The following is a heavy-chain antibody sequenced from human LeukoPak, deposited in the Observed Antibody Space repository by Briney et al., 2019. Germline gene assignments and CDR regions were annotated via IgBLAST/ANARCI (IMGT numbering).Heavy chain of an antibody. D-gene: IGHD1-26*01. V-gene: IGHV3-30*02. CDR2: IRNDGRNK. Sequence: GGSLRLSCAASGFTFSNYGMHWVRQAPGKGLEWVAFIRNDGRNKYYADSVKGRFTISRDNSKNTLYLQMNSLRAEDTAVYYCAKGRVRGSYDYWGQGTLVTVSS. CDR3: AKGRVRGSYDY. J-gene: IGHJ4*02. CDR1: GFTFSNYG.